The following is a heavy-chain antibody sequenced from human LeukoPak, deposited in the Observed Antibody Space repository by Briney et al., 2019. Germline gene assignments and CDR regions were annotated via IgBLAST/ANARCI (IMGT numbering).Heavy chain of an antibody. V-gene: IGHV3-48*04. D-gene: IGHD1-26*01. J-gene: IGHJ4*02. CDR2: ISSSSSTI. CDR1: GFTFSSYS. Sequence: GGSLRLSCAASGFTFSSYSMNWVRQAPGKGLEWVSFISSSSSTIYYADSVKGRFTISRDNAKNSLYLQMNSLRAEDTAVYYCARDRGGSYSAIDYWGQGSLVTVSS. CDR3: ARDRGGSYSAIDY.